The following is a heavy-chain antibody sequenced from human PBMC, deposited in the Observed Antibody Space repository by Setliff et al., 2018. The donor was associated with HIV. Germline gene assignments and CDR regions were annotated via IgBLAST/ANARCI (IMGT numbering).Heavy chain of an antibody. CDR3: ARQRAGEIEELPGALPLRGVFDL. D-gene: IGHD1-7*01. Sequence: SETLSLTCTVSGDSASNSRYYWAWIRQPPGKGLEYIGSIHYDERTYYNPSLRSRVTITSDKSKNQLSLTLHSVTAADTAVYYCARQRAGEIEELPGALPLRGVFDLWGQGTMVTVSS. V-gene: IGHV4-39*01. J-gene: IGHJ3*01. CDR1: GDSASNSRYY. CDR2: IHYDERT.